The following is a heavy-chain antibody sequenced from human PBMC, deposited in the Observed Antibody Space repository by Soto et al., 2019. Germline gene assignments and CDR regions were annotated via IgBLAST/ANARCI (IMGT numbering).Heavy chain of an antibody. Sequence: EVQLVESGGGLVQPGRSLRLSCSDSGFTFDDYAMHWVRRAPGKGQEWVSGISWNSGSIGYADSVKGRFTISRDNAKNSLYLQMNSLRAEDTALYYCAKDQAAAAPYYFDYWGQGTLVTVSS. J-gene: IGHJ4*02. CDR1: GFTFDDYA. CDR3: AKDQAAAAPYYFDY. CDR2: ISWNSGSI. V-gene: IGHV3-9*01. D-gene: IGHD6-13*01.